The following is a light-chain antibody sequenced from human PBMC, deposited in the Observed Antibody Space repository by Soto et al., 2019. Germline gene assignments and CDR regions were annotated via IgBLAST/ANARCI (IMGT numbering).Light chain of an antibody. J-gene: IGLJ1*01. CDR2: EVS. V-gene: IGLV2-14*01. CDR3: SSYTSGSSLYD. CDR1: SSDVGGYDF. Sequence: QSALTQPASVAGSPGQSITISCTGTSSDVGGYDFVSWYQQHPGKAPKLMIYEVSYRPSGVSNRFSGSKSGDTASLAISGRQAEDEAEYYCSSYTSGSSLYDFGTGTKLTVL.